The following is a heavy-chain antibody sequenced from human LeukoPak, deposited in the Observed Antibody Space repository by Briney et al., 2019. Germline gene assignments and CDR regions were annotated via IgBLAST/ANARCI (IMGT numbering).Heavy chain of an antibody. CDR1: GFTFSNYW. CDR2: INGDGSST. CDR3: AKGRAGWYFDL. Sequence: PGGSLRLSCAASGFTFSNYWIHWVRQAPGKGLVWVSRINGDGSSTNYADFVKGRFTISRDNAKNTLYLQMNSLRAEDTAVYNCAKGRAGWYFDLWGRGTLVAVSS. J-gene: IGHJ2*01. V-gene: IGHV3-74*01.